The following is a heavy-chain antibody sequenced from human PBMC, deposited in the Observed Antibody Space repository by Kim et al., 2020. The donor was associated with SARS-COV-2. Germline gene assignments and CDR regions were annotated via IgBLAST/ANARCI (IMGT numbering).Heavy chain of an antibody. Sequence: SETLSLTCAVYGGSFSGYYWSWIRQPPGKGLEWIGEISHSGSTNYNSSLKSRVTISVDTSKNQFSLKLSSVTAADTAVYYCARDDRYGGMDVWGQGTTVTVSS. CDR2: ISHSGST. CDR1: GGSFSGYY. J-gene: IGHJ6*02. CDR3: ARDDRYGGMDV. V-gene: IGHV4-34*01. D-gene: IGHD3-9*01.